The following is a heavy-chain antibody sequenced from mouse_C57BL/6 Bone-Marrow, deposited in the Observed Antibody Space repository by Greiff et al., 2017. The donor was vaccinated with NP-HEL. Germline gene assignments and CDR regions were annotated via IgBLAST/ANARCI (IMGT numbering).Heavy chain of an antibody. CDR1: GFTFSSYA. CDR2: ISDGGSYT. Sequence: EVQVVESGGGLVKPGGSLKLSCAASGFTFSSYAMSWVRQTPEKRLEWVATISDGGSYTYYPDNVKGRFTISRDNAKNNLYLQMSQLKSEDTAMYYCARDKGGGSGRCDYWGQGTTLTVSS. V-gene: IGHV5-4*01. CDR3: ARDKGGGSGRCDY. J-gene: IGHJ2*01. D-gene: IGHD1-1*01.